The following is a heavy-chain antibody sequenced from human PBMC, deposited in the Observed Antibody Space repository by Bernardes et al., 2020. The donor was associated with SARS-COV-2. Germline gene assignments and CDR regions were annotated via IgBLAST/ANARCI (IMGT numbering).Heavy chain of an antibody. Sequence: SETLSLTCTFSGDSVSGNNHLWVWVRHPPGKGLEWIWTIYYYSGSTYYNPSLNNRVTMSADTSKRQLSLTLSSVTGADTAVYYFVRQGDQWLVLYWGKGIRVTVSS. V-gene: IGHV4-39*01. D-gene: IGHD6-19*01. CDR2: IYYYSGST. J-gene: IGHJ4*02. CDR3: VRQGDQWLVLY. CDR1: GDSVSGNNHL.